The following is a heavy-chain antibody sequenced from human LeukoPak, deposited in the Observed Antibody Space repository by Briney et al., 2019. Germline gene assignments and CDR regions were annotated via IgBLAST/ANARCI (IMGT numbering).Heavy chain of an antibody. CDR1: GFTLSSYS. CDR2: ISSSSSYI. Sequence: KAGGSLRLSCAASGFTLSSYSMNWVRQAPGKGLEWVSSISSSSSYIYYADSVKGRFTISRDNAKNSLYLQMNSLRAEDTAVYYCARDRWSPYYDFWSGYLTTYYYYYMDVWGKGTTVTVSS. CDR3: ARDRWSPYYDFWSGYLTTYYYYYMDV. J-gene: IGHJ6*03. D-gene: IGHD3-3*01. V-gene: IGHV3-21*01.